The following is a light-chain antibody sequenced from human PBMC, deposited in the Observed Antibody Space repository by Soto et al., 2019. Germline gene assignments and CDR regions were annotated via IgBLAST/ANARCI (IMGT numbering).Light chain of an antibody. Sequence: DIQMTQSPSTLSATVGDRVTITCRASQSISSWLAWYQQKPGKAPKLLIYKASSLESGVPSRFSGSGSGTEFTLRISNLQPDDFAIYYCQQYKSFSLTFGGGTQVEIK. CDR2: KAS. J-gene: IGKJ4*01. CDR3: QQYKSFSLT. CDR1: QSISSW. V-gene: IGKV1-5*03.